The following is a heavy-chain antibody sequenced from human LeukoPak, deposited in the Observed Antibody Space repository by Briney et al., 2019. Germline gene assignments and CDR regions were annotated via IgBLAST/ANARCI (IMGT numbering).Heavy chain of an antibody. V-gene: IGHV4-59*01. CDR3: ARAQSGTYGLFDP. D-gene: IGHD3-10*01. Sequence: SETLSLTCAVYGGSFSGYYWSWIRQPPGKGLEWIGYIYYSGSTNYNPSLKSRVTISVDTSKNQFSLKLSSVTAADTAVYYCARAQSGTYGLFDPWGQGTLVTVSP. J-gene: IGHJ5*02. CDR2: IYYSGST. CDR1: GGSFSGYY.